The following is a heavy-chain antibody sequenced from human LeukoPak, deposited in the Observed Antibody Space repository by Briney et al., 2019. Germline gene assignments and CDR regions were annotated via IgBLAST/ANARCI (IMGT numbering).Heavy chain of an antibody. CDR1: GGTFIIYA. CDR3: ATSGSRTPSYYYGMDV. CDR2: IIPIFGTT. V-gene: IGHV1-69*01. J-gene: IGHJ6*02. D-gene: IGHD1-26*01. Sequence: ASVKVSCKTSGGTFIIYAISWVRQAPGQGLEWMGGIIPIFGTTNYAQKFQGRVTITADESTSTAYMELSSLRSEDTAVYYCATSGSRTPSYYYGMDVWGQGTTVTVSS.